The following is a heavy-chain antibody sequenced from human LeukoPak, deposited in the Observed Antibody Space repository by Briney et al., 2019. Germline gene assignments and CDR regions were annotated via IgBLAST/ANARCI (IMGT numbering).Heavy chain of an antibody. CDR2: IYYSGST. Sequence: LETLSLTCTVSGGSISSYYWSWIRQPPGKGLEWIGDIYYSGSTNYNPSLKSRVTISVDTSKNQFSLKLSSVTAADTAVYYCARGDYDILTGYYPPDYWGQGTLVTVSS. V-gene: IGHV4-59*01. CDR1: GGSISSYY. J-gene: IGHJ4*02. D-gene: IGHD3-9*01. CDR3: ARGDYDILTGYYPPDY.